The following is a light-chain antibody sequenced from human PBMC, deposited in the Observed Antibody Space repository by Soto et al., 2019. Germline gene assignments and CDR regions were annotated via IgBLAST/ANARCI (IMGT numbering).Light chain of an antibody. Sequence: QSVLTQPPSVSAAPGQKVTISCSGSSSNIGNNYVSWYQQLPGTAPKLLIYDNNKRPSGIPDRFSGSKSGTSATLGITGLQTGDEDDYYCGTWDSTLSAVLGTGTKVTVL. CDR3: GTWDSTLSAV. CDR2: DNN. J-gene: IGLJ1*01. V-gene: IGLV1-51*01. CDR1: SSNIGNNY.